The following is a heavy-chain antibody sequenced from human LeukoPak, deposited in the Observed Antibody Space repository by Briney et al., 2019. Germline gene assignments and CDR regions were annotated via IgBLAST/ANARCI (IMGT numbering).Heavy chain of an antibody. CDR2: VYDNDIS. Sequence: SETLSLACSVSGASIRSYFWGWIRQSPGKGLEWIGYVYDNDISNFNPSLESRVTILVDRSKSQFSLKLRSVTAADTAVYYCARGLELATDDAFDIWGPGTMVTVSS. D-gene: IGHD5-24*01. CDR3: ARGLELATDDAFDI. V-gene: IGHV4-59*01. CDR1: GASIRSYF. J-gene: IGHJ3*02.